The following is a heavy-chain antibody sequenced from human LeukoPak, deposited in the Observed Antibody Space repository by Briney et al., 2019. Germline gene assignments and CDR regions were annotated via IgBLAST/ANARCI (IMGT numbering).Heavy chain of an antibody. D-gene: IGHD6-19*01. Sequence: GGSLRLSCAASEFTFSTYSMNWVRQAPGKGLEWVSSISSSSSYIYYADSVKGRFTISRDNSKNTLYLQMNSLRAEDTAVYYCAKQWLVRQGAFDYWGQGTLVTVSS. CDR1: EFTFSTYS. J-gene: IGHJ4*02. V-gene: IGHV3-21*01. CDR2: ISSSSSYI. CDR3: AKQWLVRQGAFDY.